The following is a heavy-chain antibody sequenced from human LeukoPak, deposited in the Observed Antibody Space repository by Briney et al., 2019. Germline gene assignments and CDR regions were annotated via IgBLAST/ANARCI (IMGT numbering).Heavy chain of an antibody. CDR1: GGSISSYY. Sequence: SETLSLTCTVSGGSISSYYWSWIRQPPGKGLEWIGYIYYSGSTNYNPSLKSRVTISVDTSKNQFSLKLSSVTAADTAVYYCARDPGYCSGGSCYSFAFDIWGQGTMVTVSS. V-gene: IGHV4-59*12. J-gene: IGHJ3*02. D-gene: IGHD2-15*01. CDR3: ARDPGYCSGGSCYSFAFDI. CDR2: IYYSGST.